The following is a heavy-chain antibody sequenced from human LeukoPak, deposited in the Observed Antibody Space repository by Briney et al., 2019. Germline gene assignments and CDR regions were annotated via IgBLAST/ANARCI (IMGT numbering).Heavy chain of an antibody. Sequence: PSETLSLTCTVSGGSISSGGYYWSWIRQHPGKGLEWIAYIYYTGSTYYNPSLKSRVTISIDTSKDQFSLRLNSVTAADTAVYYCAGGPYSSSGGGWHYYYGMDVWGQGTTATVSS. V-gene: IGHV4-31*03. CDR3: AGGPYSSSGGGWHYYYGMDV. CDR2: IYYTGST. CDR1: GGSISSGGYY. J-gene: IGHJ6*02. D-gene: IGHD6-13*01.